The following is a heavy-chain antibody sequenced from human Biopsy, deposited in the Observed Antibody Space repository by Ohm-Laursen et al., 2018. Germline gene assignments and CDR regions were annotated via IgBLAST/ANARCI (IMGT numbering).Heavy chain of an antibody. V-gene: IGHV3-72*01. D-gene: IGHD2-15*01. Sequence: SLRLSCAASGFSFSDNYMDWVRQAPGKGLEWVGRIRDKANSYTTDYAASVKGRFTISRDDSKNSLYLQMNSLKTEATALYYCARAGRYCSGGGCYSWFDSWGQGTLVTVSS. CDR1: GFSFSDNY. CDR2: IRDKANSYTT. CDR3: ARAGRYCSGGGCYSWFDS. J-gene: IGHJ5*01.